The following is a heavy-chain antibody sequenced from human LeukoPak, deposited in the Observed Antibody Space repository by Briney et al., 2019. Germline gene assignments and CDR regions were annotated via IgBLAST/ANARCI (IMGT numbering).Heavy chain of an antibody. D-gene: IGHD5-18*01. V-gene: IGHV3-7*03. CDR1: GFTFSSHW. CDR2: IREDESEK. CDR3: ARDSRYSRGVGDFDY. J-gene: IGHJ4*02. Sequence: GGFLRLSCAASGFTFSSHWMSWVRQAPGKGLEWVANIREDESEKYYVDSVKGRFTISRNNANNSLFLQMNSLRAEDTAVYYCARDSRYSRGVGDFDYWGQGTLVTVSS.